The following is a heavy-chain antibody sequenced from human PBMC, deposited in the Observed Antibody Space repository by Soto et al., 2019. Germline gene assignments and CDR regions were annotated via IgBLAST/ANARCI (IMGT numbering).Heavy chain of an antibody. D-gene: IGHD3-3*01. V-gene: IGHV3-15*07. Sequence: GGSLRLSCAGSGFTLSNAWMNWVRQAPGKGLEWVGRIKSRYDGGTTDYAAPVKGRFTISRDDSKNTLYLQMNSLKTEDTAVYYCTTGSHRGTYYDFWSGPYGMDVWGQGTTVTVSS. J-gene: IGHJ6*02. CDR2: IKSRYDGGTT. CDR1: GFTLSNAW. CDR3: TTGSHRGTYYDFWSGPYGMDV.